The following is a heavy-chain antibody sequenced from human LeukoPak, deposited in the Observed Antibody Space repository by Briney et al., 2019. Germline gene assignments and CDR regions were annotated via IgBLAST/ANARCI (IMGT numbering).Heavy chain of an antibody. J-gene: IGHJ4*02. V-gene: IGHV4-59*01. D-gene: IGHD2-2*01. CDR1: GGSISSYY. Sequence: PSETLSLTCTVSGGSISSYYWSWIRQPPGKGLEWIGYIYYSGSTNYNPSLESRVTISVDTSKNQFSLKLSSVTAADTAVYYCARVGFCSSTSCPGFDYWGQGTLVTVSS. CDR2: IYYSGST. CDR3: ARVGFCSSTSCPGFDY.